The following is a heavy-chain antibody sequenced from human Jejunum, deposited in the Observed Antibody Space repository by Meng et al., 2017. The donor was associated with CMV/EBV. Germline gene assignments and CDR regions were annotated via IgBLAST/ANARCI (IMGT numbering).Heavy chain of an antibody. Sequence: QLVQSGSEVKKPGASVKVSCKASGDSFTTYAMHWVRQAPGQRLEWMGWINAGNGNTKYSEKFQSRVTITRDTAASTAYMELSSLRSEDTAVYYCARTGCSSSSCYDYWGQGTLVTVSS. CDR1: GDSFTTYA. CDR3: ARTGCSSSSCYDY. D-gene: IGHD2-2*01. J-gene: IGHJ4*02. V-gene: IGHV1-3*01. CDR2: INAGNGNT.